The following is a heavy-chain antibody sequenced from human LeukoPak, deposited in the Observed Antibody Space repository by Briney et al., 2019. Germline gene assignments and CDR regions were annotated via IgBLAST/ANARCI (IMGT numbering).Heavy chain of an antibody. CDR1: GGSFSGYY. CDR3: AREAYRYYGSGSYYSGHRKNYYYYYHMDV. J-gene: IGHJ6*03. D-gene: IGHD3-10*01. CDR2: INHSGST. Sequence: SETLSLTCAVYGGSFSGYYWSWIRQPPGKGLEWIGEINHSGSTNYNPSLKSRVTISVDTSKNQFSLKLSSVTAADTAVYYCAREAYRYYGSGSYYSGHRKNYYYYYHMDVWGKGTTVTVSS. V-gene: IGHV4-34*01.